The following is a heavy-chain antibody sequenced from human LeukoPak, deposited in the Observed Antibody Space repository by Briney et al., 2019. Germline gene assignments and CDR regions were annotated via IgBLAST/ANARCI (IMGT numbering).Heavy chain of an antibody. D-gene: IGHD2-2*01. CDR1: GGSISSSSYY. Sequence: SETLSLTCTVSGGSISSSSYYWGWIRQPPGKGLEWIGSIYYSGSTYYNPSLKSRVTISVDTSKNQFSLKLSSVTAADTAVYYCARNVVVPGGWFDPWGQGTLVTVSS. J-gene: IGHJ5*02. V-gene: IGHV4-39*07. CDR2: IYYSGST. CDR3: ARNVVVPGGWFDP.